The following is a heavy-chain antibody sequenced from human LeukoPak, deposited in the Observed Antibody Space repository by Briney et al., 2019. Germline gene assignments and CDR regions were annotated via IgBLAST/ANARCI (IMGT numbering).Heavy chain of an antibody. CDR3: ARDAGGYDWVEYNWFDP. V-gene: IGHV1-46*01. CDR1: GYTFTSYY. CDR2: INPSGGST. D-gene: IGHD5-12*01. Sequence: GASVKVSCKASGYTFTSYYMHWVRQAPGQGLEWMGIINPSGGSTSYAQKFQGRVTITADESTSTAYMELSSLRSEDTAVYYCARDAGGYDWVEYNWFDPWGQGTLVTVSS. J-gene: IGHJ5*02.